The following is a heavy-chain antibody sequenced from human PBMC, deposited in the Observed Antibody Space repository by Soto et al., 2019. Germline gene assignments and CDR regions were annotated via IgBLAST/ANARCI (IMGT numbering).Heavy chain of an antibody. J-gene: IGHJ4*02. V-gene: IGHV3-48*02. Sequence: EVQLVESGGDLVQRGGSLRLSCVASGFTFSVYSMNWVRQAPGKGLEWFSYITSDTKTIKYADSVKGRFTISRDNAKNSVYLQMNSLRDEDTAVYYCARSVEGHFDYWGQGTVGTGSS. CDR1: GFTFSVYS. D-gene: IGHD6-19*01. CDR3: ARSVEGHFDY. CDR2: ITSDTKTI.